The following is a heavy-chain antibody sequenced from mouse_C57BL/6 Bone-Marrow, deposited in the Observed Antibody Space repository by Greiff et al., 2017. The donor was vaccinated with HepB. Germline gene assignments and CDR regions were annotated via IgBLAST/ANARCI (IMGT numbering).Heavy chain of an antibody. J-gene: IGHJ2*01. CDR1: GFTFSSYA. D-gene: IGHD4-1*01. CDR3: ARTKLGPLFDY. V-gene: IGHV5-4*03. CDR2: ISDGGSYT. Sequence: EVKVVESGGGLVKPGGSLKLSCAASGFTFSSYAMSWVRQTPEKRLEWVATISDGGSYTYYPDNVKGRFTISRDNAKNNLYLQMSHLKSEDTAMYYCARTKLGPLFDYWGQGTTLTVSS.